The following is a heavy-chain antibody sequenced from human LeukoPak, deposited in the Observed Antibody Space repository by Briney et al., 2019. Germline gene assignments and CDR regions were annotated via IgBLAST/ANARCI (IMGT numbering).Heavy chain of an antibody. CDR1: GFTFDSYA. D-gene: IGHD1-26*01. J-gene: IGHJ3*02. Sequence: PGGSLRLSCVASGFTFDSYAMHWVRQAPGKGLEWVAVLAYDGSNECYADSVKGRFTISRDNSKNTLYLQMNTLRVEDTAVYYCARGPYSGSYSGAFDIWGQGTMVTVSS. CDR2: LAYDGSNE. V-gene: IGHV3-30-3*01. CDR3: ARGPYSGSYSGAFDI.